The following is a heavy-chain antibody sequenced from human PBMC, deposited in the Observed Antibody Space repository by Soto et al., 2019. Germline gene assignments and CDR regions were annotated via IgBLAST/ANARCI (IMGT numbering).Heavy chain of an antibody. CDR3: ARDLEYQPQYP. V-gene: IGHV1-18*04. D-gene: IGHD2-2*01. Sequence: VKVSCKASGYTFNSYGISWVRQAPGQGLEWMGWISAYNGNTNYAQKVQGRVTMTTDTSTSTAYMELRSLRSDDTAVYYCARDLEYQPQYPWGQGTLVTVSS. J-gene: IGHJ5*02. CDR1: GYTFNSYG. CDR2: ISAYNGNT.